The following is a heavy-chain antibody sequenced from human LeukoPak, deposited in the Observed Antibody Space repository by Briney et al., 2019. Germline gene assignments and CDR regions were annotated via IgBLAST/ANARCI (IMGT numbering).Heavy chain of an antibody. CDR1: GGSFSGYY. CDR3: ASGGIAVQSVFDI. D-gene: IGHD6-19*01. Sequence: ETLSLTCAVYGGSFSGYYWSWIRQPPGKGLEWIGEITHSGSTNYNPSLKSRVTISVDTSKNQFSLKLSSVTAADTGVYYCASGGIAVQSVFDIWGQGTMVTVSS. V-gene: IGHV4-34*01. J-gene: IGHJ3*02. CDR2: ITHSGST.